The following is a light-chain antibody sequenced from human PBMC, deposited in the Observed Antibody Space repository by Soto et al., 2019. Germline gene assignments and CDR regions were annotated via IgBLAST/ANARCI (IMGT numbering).Light chain of an antibody. J-gene: IGKJ5*01. Sequence: IVLSQSPDTLSVFPGERATLSCMASQSVSSNLAWYQQKPGQAPRLLIYGASTRATGIPARFSGSGSGTDFTLTISSLEPEDFAVYYCQQRSNWPPKITFGQGTLLEIK. CDR2: GAS. CDR3: QQRSNWPPKIT. V-gene: IGKV3-11*01. CDR1: QSVSSN.